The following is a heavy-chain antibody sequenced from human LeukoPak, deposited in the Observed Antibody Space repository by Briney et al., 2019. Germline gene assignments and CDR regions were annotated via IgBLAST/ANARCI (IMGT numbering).Heavy chain of an antibody. V-gene: IGHV3-30-3*01. CDR3: ATPSGSYRHVDY. Sequence: GGSLRLSCAASGFTFSSYIMHWVRQAPGKGLEWVAVILYDGSNKYYADSVKGRFTISRDNSKNTLYLQMNSLRAEDTAVYYCATPSGSYRHVDYWGQGTLVTVSS. CDR1: GFTFSSYI. J-gene: IGHJ4*02. D-gene: IGHD1-26*01. CDR2: ILYDGSNK.